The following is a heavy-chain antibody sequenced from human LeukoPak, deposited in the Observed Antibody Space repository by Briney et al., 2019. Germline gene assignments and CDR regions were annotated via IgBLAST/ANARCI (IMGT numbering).Heavy chain of an antibody. CDR2: ISNVGTI. Sequence: PGGSLRLSCAASGFTFRSYAMTWVRQAPGKGLEWVSEISNVGTINYADSVKGRFAISRDNAKNSLYLQMNSLRAEDTAVYYCARRRDFIDYWGQGTLVTVSS. V-gene: IGHV3-23*01. CDR3: ARRRDFIDY. CDR1: GFTFRSYA. D-gene: IGHD3/OR15-3a*01. J-gene: IGHJ4*02.